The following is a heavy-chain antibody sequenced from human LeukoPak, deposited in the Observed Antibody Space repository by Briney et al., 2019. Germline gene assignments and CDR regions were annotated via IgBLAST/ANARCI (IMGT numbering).Heavy chain of an antibody. CDR1: GFTFSSYE. Sequence: PGGSLRLSCAASGFTFSSYEMNWVRQAPGKGLEWVSYISNSGSGSTIYYADSVKGRFTISRDNAKNSLYLQMNSLRAEDTAVYYCAKSQSNTLIAVVVAAPIDYWGQGTLVTVSS. J-gene: IGHJ4*02. CDR2: ISNSGSGSTI. V-gene: IGHV3-48*03. D-gene: IGHD2-15*01. CDR3: AKSQSNTLIAVVVAAPIDY.